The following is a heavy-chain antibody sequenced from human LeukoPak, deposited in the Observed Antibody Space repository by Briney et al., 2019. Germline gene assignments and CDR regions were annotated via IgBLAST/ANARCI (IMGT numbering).Heavy chain of an antibody. CDR3: AKGGSASHNWFDP. CDR1: GFTFSDYG. D-gene: IGHD2-2*01. J-gene: IGHJ5*02. V-gene: IGHV3-30*02. Sequence: GGSLRLSCAASGFTFSDYGMHWLPRAPGKGGECVAFIQNDGSNEYYPDSVKGRFTISRVNSRNTLYLQMNSLRAEDTAVYYCAKGGSASHNWFDPWGQGTLVTVSS. CDR2: IQNDGSNE.